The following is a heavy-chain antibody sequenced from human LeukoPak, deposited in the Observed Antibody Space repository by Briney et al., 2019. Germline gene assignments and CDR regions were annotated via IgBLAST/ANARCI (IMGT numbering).Heavy chain of an antibody. Sequence: PGGSLRLSCAASGFTFSSYEMNWVRQAPGKGLEWVSYISSSGSTIYYADPVKGRFTISRDNAENSLYLQMNSLRAEDTAVYYCARDRGDTAYFDYWGQGTLVTVSS. CDR1: GFTFSSYE. V-gene: IGHV3-48*03. J-gene: IGHJ4*02. D-gene: IGHD5-18*01. CDR3: ARDRGDTAYFDY. CDR2: ISSSGSTI.